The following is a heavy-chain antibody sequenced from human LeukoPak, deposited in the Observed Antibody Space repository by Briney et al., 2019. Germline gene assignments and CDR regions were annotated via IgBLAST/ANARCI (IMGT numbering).Heavy chain of an antibody. J-gene: IGHJ4*02. CDR2: INWDDDK. Sequence: SGPTLVNPTHTLTLTCTFSGFSLSTSGMFVNWIRQPPSKALEWLALINWDDDKYYSTSLKTRLTISKDTSKNQVVLTMTNMDPVDTATYYCARVSGRMSGYDPGFDDWGQGTLDTVSS. V-gene: IGHV2-70*01. D-gene: IGHD5-12*01. CDR1: GFSLSTSGMF. CDR3: ARVSGRMSGYDPGFDD.